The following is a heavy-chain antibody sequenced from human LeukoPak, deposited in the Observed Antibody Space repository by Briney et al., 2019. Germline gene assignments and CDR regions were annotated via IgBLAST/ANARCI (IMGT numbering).Heavy chain of an antibody. CDR2: MNPNSGNT. Sequence: ASVKVSCKASGYTFTSYDINWVRQATGQGHEWMGWMNPNSGNTGYAQKFQGRVTMTRNTSISTAYMELSSLRSEDTAVYYCARALRYYGSDFDYWGQGTLVTVSS. CDR3: ARALRYYGSDFDY. V-gene: IGHV1-8*01. J-gene: IGHJ4*02. CDR1: GYTFTSYD. D-gene: IGHD3-10*01.